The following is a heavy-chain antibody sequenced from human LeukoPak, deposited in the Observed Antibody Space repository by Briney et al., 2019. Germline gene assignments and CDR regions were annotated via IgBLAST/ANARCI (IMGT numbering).Heavy chain of an antibody. Sequence: SETLSLTCAVYGGSFSGYYWSWIRQPPGKGLEWIGEINHSGSTDYNPSLKRRVTISVDTSKNQFSLKLSSVTAADTAVYYCARGGGAYYMDVWGKGTTVTVSS. CDR3: ARGGGAYYMDV. CDR1: GGSFSGYY. D-gene: IGHD4/OR15-4a*01. J-gene: IGHJ6*03. CDR2: INHSGST. V-gene: IGHV4-34*01.